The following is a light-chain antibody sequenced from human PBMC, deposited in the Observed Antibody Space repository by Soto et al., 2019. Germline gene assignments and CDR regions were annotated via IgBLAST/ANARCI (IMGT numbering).Light chain of an antibody. V-gene: IGLV4-69*01. CDR2: LNSDGSH. Sequence: QPVLTQSPSASASLGASVKLTCTLSSGHSSYAIAWHQQQPEKGPRYLMKLNSDGSHSKGDGIPDRFSGSSSGAERYLTISSLPSEDEAEYHCQTWGTGTYVVFGGGTKLTVL. J-gene: IGLJ2*01. CDR1: SGHSSYA. CDR3: QTWGTGTYVV.